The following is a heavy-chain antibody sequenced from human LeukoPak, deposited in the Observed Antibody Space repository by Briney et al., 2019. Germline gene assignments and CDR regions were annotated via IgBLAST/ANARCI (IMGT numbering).Heavy chain of an antibody. D-gene: IGHD3-10*01. V-gene: IGHV4-39*01. CDR3: AQSLGASTWFGNWFDP. Sequence: SETLSLTCTVSGVSISSTSYCWGWIRQPPGKGLEGFGGIYYSGRTYYNPSLKSRLTISVDTPKNQFSLKLSSVTAADTAVYYCAQSLGASTWFGNWFDPWGQGTLVTVSS. CDR2: IYYSGRT. CDR1: GVSISSTSYC. J-gene: IGHJ5*02.